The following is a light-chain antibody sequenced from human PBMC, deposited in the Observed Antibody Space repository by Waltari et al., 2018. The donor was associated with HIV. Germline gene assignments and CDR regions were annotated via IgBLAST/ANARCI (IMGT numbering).Light chain of an antibody. Sequence: DIQMTQSPSSLSASVGDRVTLTCRAGQTISYYLNWYQQKPGKAPKFLIYAASNLQSGVPSRFSGSGSGTDFTLTISSLQPEDFATYYCQQSYNTPPTFGHGTKLEIK. J-gene: IGKJ2*01. CDR1: QTISYY. CDR3: QQSYNTPPT. CDR2: AAS. V-gene: IGKV1-39*01.